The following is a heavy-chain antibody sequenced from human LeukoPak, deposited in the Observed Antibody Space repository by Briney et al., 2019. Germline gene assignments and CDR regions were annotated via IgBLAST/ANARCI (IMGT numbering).Heavy chain of an antibody. CDR3: ARGEVVTYFDY. CDR2: IIPIFGTA. CDR1: GGTFSSYA. D-gene: IGHD4-23*01. Sequence: ASVKVSCKASGGTFSSYAISWVRQAPGQGLEWMGGIIPIFGTANYAQKFQGRVTITADGSTSTAYMELSSLRSEDKAVYYCARGEVVTYFDYWGQGTLVTVSS. J-gene: IGHJ4*02. V-gene: IGHV1-69*13.